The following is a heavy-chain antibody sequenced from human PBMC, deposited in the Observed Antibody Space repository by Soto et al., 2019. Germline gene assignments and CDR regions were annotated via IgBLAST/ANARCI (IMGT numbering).Heavy chain of an antibody. D-gene: IGHD3-3*02. CDR2: IYPGDSDT. CDR1: GYSFTSYW. J-gene: IGHJ3*02. Sequence: GESLKISCKGSGYSFTSYWIGWVRQMPGKGLEWMGIIYPGDSDTRYSPSFQGQVTISADKSISTAYLQWSSLKASDTAIYYCARGEGTYIFGSDAFDIWGKGKMVTASS. V-gene: IGHV5-51*01. CDR3: ARGEGTYIFGSDAFDI.